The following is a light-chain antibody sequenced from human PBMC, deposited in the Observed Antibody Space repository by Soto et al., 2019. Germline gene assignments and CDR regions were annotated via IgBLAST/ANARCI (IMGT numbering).Light chain of an antibody. Sequence: DLQMTQSPSSLSASVGDRVTITCRASQSINYCLNWYQHKPGKAPKLLIYAASSLERGVPSRFGGSGSGTDFTLTISGLHPEDFATYYCQQTYTTLWTFGQGTKV. CDR3: QQTYTTLWT. V-gene: IGKV1-39*01. CDR2: AAS. CDR1: QSINYC. J-gene: IGKJ1*01.